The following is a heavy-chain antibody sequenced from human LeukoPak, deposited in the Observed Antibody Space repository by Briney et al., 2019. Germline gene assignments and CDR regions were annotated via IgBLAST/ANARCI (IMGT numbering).Heavy chain of an antibody. CDR2: ISYDGSNK. J-gene: IGHJ1*01. CDR3: ARVDCSSTSCYTVEYFQH. Sequence: GGSLRLSCAASGFTFSSYAMHWVRQAPGKGLEWVAVISYDGSNKYYADSVKGRFTISRDNSKNTLYLQMNSLRAEDTAVYYCARVDCSSTSCYTVEYFQHWGQGTLVTVSS. V-gene: IGHV3-30-3*01. CDR1: GFTFSSYA. D-gene: IGHD2-2*02.